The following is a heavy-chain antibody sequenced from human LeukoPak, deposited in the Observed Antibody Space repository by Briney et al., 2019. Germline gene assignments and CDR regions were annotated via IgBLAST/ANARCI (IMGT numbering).Heavy chain of an antibody. CDR1: GFTFSSYA. CDR2: LSGGGGST. D-gene: IGHD2-2*01. J-gene: IGHJ5*02. V-gene: IGHV3-23*01. CDR3: ARTGYCSSTSCSAGFDP. Sequence: PGGSLRLSCAASGFTFSSYAMSWVRQAPGKGLDWVSGLSGGGGSTYYADSVKGRFTISRDSSKNTLYLQMNSLRAEDTAVYYCARTGYCSSTSCSAGFDPWGQGTLVTVSS.